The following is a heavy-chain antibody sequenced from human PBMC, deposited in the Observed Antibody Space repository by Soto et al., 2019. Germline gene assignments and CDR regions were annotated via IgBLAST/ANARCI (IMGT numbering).Heavy chain of an antibody. CDR2: SRNKAKSYST. J-gene: IGHJ5*02. CDR3: SRVEGA. V-gene: IGHV3-72*01. CDR1: GLTFGDHY. D-gene: IGHD1-26*01. Sequence: EVQLVESGGGLVQPGGSLTLSCAVSGLTFGDHYMEWVRQAPGKGLEWVARSRNKAKSYSTDFAASVKGRFTISRDESKNSLNLQMNSLMTEAADVYYCSRVEGAWGQGTLVTVSS.